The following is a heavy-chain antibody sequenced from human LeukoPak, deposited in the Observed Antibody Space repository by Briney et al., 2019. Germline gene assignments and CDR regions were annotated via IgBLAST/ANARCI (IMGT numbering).Heavy chain of an antibody. D-gene: IGHD3-22*01. Sequence: PGGSLRLSCAASGFTFSSYAMYWVRQSPGKGLEWVAVISYDGSNKYYADSVKGRFTISRDNSKNTLYLQMNSLRAEDTAVYYCARDARTVGITMIVVGSDYWGQGTLVTVSS. J-gene: IGHJ4*02. CDR1: GFTFSSYA. CDR2: ISYDGSNK. V-gene: IGHV3-30*04. CDR3: ARDARTVGITMIVVGSDY.